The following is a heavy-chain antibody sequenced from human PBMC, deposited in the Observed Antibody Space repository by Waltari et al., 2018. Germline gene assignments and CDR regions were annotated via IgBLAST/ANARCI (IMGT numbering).Heavy chain of an antibody. CDR2: IYTSGST. CDR3: ARDVRDSSSHYYFDY. D-gene: IGHD6-6*01. CDR1: GGSISSGSYS. Sequence: QVQLQESGPGLVKPSQTLSLTCTVSGGSISSGSYSWSWIRQPAGKGLEWIGRIYTSGSTNYNPSLKSRVTISVDTSKNQFSLKLSSVTAADTAVYYCARDVRDSSSHYYFDYWGQGTLVTVSS. V-gene: IGHV4-61*02. J-gene: IGHJ4*02.